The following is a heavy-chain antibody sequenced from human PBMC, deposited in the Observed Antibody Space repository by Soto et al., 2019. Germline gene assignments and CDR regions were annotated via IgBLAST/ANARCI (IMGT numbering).Heavy chain of an antibody. CDR3: VRENYYYGMDV. CDR2: IKSGGNT. J-gene: IGHJ6*02. Sequence: EVQLVESGGGLVQPGGSLRLSCAASGFTVSTDWMYWVRQAPGKGLEWVSLIKSGGNTYYADSVEGRVTISRDNSKNTVYLQMNSLRAEDTAVYYCVRENYYYGMDVWGQGTTVTVSS. V-gene: IGHV3-66*01. CDR1: GFTVSTDW.